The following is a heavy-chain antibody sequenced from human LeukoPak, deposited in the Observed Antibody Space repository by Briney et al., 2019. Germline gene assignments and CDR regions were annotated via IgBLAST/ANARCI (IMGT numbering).Heavy chain of an antibody. D-gene: IGHD5-18*01. Sequence: SQTLSLTCTVSGGSISSGGYYWSWIRQHPGKGLEWIGYIYYSGSTYYNPSLKSRVTISVDTSKSQFSLKLISVTAADTAVYYCAKGSRAEYTYGLYHYWGQGTLVTVSS. CDR3: AKGSRAEYTYGLYHY. CDR1: GGSISSGGYY. CDR2: IYYSGST. J-gene: IGHJ4*02. V-gene: IGHV4-31*03.